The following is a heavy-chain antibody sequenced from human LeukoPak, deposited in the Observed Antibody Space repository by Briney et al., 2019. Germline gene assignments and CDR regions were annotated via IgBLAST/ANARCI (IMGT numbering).Heavy chain of an antibody. CDR1: GGSISSYY. J-gene: IGHJ2*01. D-gene: IGHD3-9*01. CDR2: ISYSGNT. V-gene: IGHV4-59*01. Sequence: PSETLSLTCTVSGGSISSYYWSWIRQPPGNGLERIGYISYSGNTNYNPSLKSRVTISVDTSKNQFSLKLSSVTAADTAVYYCARHRTYFDILAGYSPFWYFDLWGRGTLVTVSS. CDR3: ARHRTYFDILAGYSPFWYFDL.